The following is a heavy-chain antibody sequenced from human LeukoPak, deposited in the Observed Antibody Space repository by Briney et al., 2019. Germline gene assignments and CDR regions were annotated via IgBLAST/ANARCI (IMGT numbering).Heavy chain of an antibody. CDR1: GYTFTGYY. CDR3: ARVARSTNHLHFDY. V-gene: IGHV1-2*02. D-gene: IGHD4-17*01. CDR2: INPVTGGT. Sequence: ASVTVSCKTSGYTFTGYYLHWVRQAPGQGLEWMGWINPVTGGTKYAQKFYAKITMTRDTSISTAFLEVTSLKSDDTAVYYCARVARSTNHLHFDYWGQGTLVTVSS. J-gene: IGHJ4*02.